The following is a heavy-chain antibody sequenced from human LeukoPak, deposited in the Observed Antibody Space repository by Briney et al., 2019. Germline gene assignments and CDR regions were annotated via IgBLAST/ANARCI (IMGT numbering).Heavy chain of an antibody. D-gene: IGHD4-23*01. J-gene: IGHJ3*02. CDR2: ISSSGSTI. Sequence: GGSLRLSCAASGFTFSSYEMNWVRQAPGKGLEWVSYISSSGSTIYYADSVKGRFTISRDNAKNSLYLQMNSLRAEDTAVYYCARAYTPNYGGNRRSFAFDIWGQGTMVTVSS. V-gene: IGHV3-48*03. CDR3: ARAYTPNYGGNRRSFAFDI. CDR1: GFTFSSYE.